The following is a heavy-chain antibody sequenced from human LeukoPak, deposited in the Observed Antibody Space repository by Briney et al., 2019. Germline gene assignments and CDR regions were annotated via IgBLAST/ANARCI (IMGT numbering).Heavy chain of an antibody. D-gene: IGHD5-12*01. CDR3: AKDQYSAEGASDY. CDR1: GFTFSSYS. J-gene: IGHJ4*02. V-gene: IGHV3-30*18. Sequence: GGSLRLSCAASGFTFSSYSMNWVRQAPGKGLEWVAVILHDGSNKYYADSVKGRFTISRDNSKNTLYLQMNSLRAEDTAVYYCAKDQYSAEGASDYWGQGTLVTVSS. CDR2: ILHDGSNK.